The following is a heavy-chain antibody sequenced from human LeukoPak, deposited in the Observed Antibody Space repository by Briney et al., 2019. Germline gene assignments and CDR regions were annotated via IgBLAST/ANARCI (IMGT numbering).Heavy chain of an antibody. Sequence: SETLSLTCNVSGDSIRGFYWAWIRQPPRKGLEWIGYFDNSGGSNYNPALESRVIISVDTSKNQFSLKLRSLTAADTAVYYCARWNYDIWTGHRYFDYWGQGTLVIVSS. CDR1: GDSIRGFY. CDR2: FDNSGGS. V-gene: IGHV4-59*01. CDR3: ARWNYDIWTGHRYFDY. D-gene: IGHD3/OR15-3a*01. J-gene: IGHJ4*02.